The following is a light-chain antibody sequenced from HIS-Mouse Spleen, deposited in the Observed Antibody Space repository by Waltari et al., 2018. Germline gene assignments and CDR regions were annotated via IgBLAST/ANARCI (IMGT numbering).Light chain of an antibody. CDR2: DVS. CDR3: CSYAGSYPVV. J-gene: IGLJ2*01. Sequence: QSALTQPRSGSGSPGQSVTISCTGTSRVVGGYNYVSWYQKHPGKAPKLWIYDVSKRPSGVPDRFAGSKSGNAASLTISGLQAEDEADYYCCSYAGSYPVVFCGGTKLTVL. CDR1: SRVVGGYNY. V-gene: IGLV2-11*01.